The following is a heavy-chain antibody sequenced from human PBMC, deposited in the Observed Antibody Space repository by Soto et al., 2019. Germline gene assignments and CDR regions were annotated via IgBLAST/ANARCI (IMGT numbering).Heavy chain of an antibody. V-gene: IGHV1-24*01. CDR2: FGPYNGET. CDR1: GYTLTALG. J-gene: IGHJ6*02. D-gene: IGHD2-15*01. Sequence: ASVKVSCKASGYTLTALGISWVRRAPGKGLEWMGWFGPYNGETNYAQKFQGRVTMTKDTSTDTAYMELSSLRSEDTAVYYCPTWVVVVAGHYYYYYGMDVWGQGTTVTVSS. CDR3: PTWVVVVAGHYYYYYGMDV.